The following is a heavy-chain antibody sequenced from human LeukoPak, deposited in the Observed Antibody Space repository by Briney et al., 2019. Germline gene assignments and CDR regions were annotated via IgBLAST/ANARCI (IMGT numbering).Heavy chain of an antibody. D-gene: IGHD2-2*01. CDR2: IQDDGKKI. Sequence: GGSLRLSCAASGFSFSNYGMHWVRQAPGKGLEWVAFIQDDGKKIYDADSVKGRFTISRDNSKNTLYLEMNSLRAEDTAVYYCAKDVGSSSTGVGSDYWGQGTLVTVSS. CDR1: GFSFSNYG. J-gene: IGHJ4*02. CDR3: AKDVGSSSTGVGSDY. V-gene: IGHV3-30*02.